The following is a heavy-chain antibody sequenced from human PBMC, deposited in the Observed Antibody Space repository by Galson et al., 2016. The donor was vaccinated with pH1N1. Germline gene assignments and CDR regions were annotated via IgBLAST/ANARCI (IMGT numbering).Heavy chain of an antibody. CDR3: ARVSGYSNDWYIYGVDV. V-gene: IGHV1-69*13. CDR1: GDTFSDYV. CDR2: ILPNSGEA. J-gene: IGHJ6*02. D-gene: IGHD6-13*01. Sequence: SVKVSCKVPGDTFSDYVITWVRQAPEQGLEWMGGILPNSGEAKYAQKFQGRISITADEATATAFVDLNRLKSGDTAVYYCARVSGYSNDWYIYGVDVWGPGTTVTVSS.